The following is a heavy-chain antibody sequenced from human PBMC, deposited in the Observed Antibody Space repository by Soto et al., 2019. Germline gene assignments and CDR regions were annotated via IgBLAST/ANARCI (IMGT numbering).Heavy chain of an antibody. J-gene: IGHJ4*02. CDR3: AKDTRGYSYGYYFDY. D-gene: IGHD5-18*01. V-gene: IGHV1-69*13. CDR1: GGTFSSYA. Sequence: SVKVSCKASGGTFSSYAISWVRQAPGQGLEWMGGIIPIFGTANYAQKFQGRVTITADESTSTAYMELSSLRSEDTAVYYCAKDTRGYSYGYYFDYWGQGTLVTVSS. CDR2: IIPIFGTA.